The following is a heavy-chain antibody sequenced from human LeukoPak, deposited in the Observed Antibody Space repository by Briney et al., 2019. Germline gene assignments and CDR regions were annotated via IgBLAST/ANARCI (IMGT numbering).Heavy chain of an antibody. D-gene: IGHD6-19*01. CDR1: GYTFTGYF. J-gene: IGHJ4*02. CDR3: ARDERYYSRGYPMDF. Sequence: GASVKVSCKTSGYTFTGYFIHWVRQAPGQGLEWMGWINPNSGETHSAQKFQGRVTMTRDTSISTAEMQLSRLRSDDTAVYFCARDERYYSRGYPMDFWGQGTQVTVSS. CDR2: INPNSGET. V-gene: IGHV1-2*02.